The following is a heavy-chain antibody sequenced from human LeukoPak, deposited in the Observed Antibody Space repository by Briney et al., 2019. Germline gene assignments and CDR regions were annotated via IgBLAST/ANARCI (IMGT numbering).Heavy chain of an antibody. V-gene: IGHV3-20*04. D-gene: IGHD3-9*01. CDR2: INWNGGST. J-gene: IGHJ3*02. Sequence: GGSLRLSCAASGFTFDDYGMSWVRQAPGKGLEWVSGINWNGGSTGYADSVKGRFTISRDNAKNSLYLQMNSLRAEDTAVYYCARDPDILTGIAFDIWGQGTMVTVSS. CDR3: ARDPDILTGIAFDI. CDR1: GFTFDDYG.